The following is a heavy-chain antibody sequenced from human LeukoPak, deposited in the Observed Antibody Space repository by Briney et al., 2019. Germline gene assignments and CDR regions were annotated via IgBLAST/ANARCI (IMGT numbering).Heavy chain of an antibody. D-gene: IGHD3-10*01. CDR2: IYYTGNT. J-gene: IGHJ4*02. V-gene: IGHV4-59*07. CDR3: AGARGGAYGFAFDS. CDR1: GRSNTTYF. Sequence: SDTLSLTCTVSGRSNTTYFWSWIRPPPGKGLECIGYIYYTGNTNYSPSLRNRVTISVDTSKNQFSLKLNSVTAADTALYFCAGARGGAYGFAFDSWGQGTLVTVSS.